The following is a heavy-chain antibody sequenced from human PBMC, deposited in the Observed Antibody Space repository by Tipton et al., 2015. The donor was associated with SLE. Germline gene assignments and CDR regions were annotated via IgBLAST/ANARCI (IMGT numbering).Heavy chain of an antibody. CDR3: ARAGGVIQLWSYYFDL. J-gene: IGHJ4*02. CDR1: GGSISSSSYY. Sequence: TLSLTCTVSGGSISSSSYYWGWIRQPPGKGLEWIGSIYYSGSTYYNPSLQSRITFSVDTSASQFHLNLNSVTAADTAVYYCARAGGVIQLWSYYFDLWGQGTLVSVSS. CDR2: IYYSGST. V-gene: IGHV4-39*06. D-gene: IGHD5-18*01.